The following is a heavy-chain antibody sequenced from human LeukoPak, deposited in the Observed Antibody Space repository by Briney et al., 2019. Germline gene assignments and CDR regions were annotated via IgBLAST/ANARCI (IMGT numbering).Heavy chain of an antibody. CDR2: VNTNTGNP. D-gene: IGHD5-18*01. CDR1: GYTFTSYA. Sequence: GASVKVSCKASGYTFTSYAMNWVRQAPGQGPEWMGWVNTNTGNPTYAQGFTGRFVFSLDTSVSTAYLQISSLKAEDTAVYYCARESAVTLPDYYYYYGMDVWGQGTTVTVSS. J-gene: IGHJ6*02. CDR3: ARESAVTLPDYYYYYGMDV. V-gene: IGHV7-4-1*02.